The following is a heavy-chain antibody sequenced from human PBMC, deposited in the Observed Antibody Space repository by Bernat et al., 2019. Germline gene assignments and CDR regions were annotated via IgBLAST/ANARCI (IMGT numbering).Heavy chain of an antibody. V-gene: IGHV3-53*02. D-gene: IGHD3-22*01. CDR3: AGGAVWYYDSSGYHGPNDY. CDR1: GFTVSSNY. J-gene: IGHJ4*02. CDR2: IYSGGST. Sequence: EVQLVETGGGLIQPGGSLRLSCAASGFTVSSNYMSWVRQAPGKGLEWVSVIYSGGSTYSADSVKGRVTIARDNSKNTLYLQMNGRRAEDTAVYYCAGGAVWYYDSSGYHGPNDYWGQGTLVTVSS.